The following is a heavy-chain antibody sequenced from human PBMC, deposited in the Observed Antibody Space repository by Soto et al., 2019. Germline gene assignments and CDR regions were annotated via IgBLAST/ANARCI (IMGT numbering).Heavy chain of an antibody. CDR2: ISGSGGST. D-gene: IGHD1-26*01. Sequence: LRLSCAASGFTFSSYAMSWVRQAPGKGLEWVSAISGSGGSTYYADSVKGRFTISRDNSKNTLYLQMNSLRAEDTAVYYCAKTYSGSYYYYYYYGMDVWGQGTTVTVSS. CDR1: GFTFSSYA. V-gene: IGHV3-23*01. J-gene: IGHJ6*02. CDR3: AKTYSGSYYYYYYYGMDV.